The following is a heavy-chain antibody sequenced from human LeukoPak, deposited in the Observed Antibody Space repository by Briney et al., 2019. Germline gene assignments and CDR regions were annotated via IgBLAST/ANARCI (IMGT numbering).Heavy chain of an antibody. CDR1: GFTFSSYG. Sequence: GRSLRLSCAASGFTFSSYGMHWVRQAAGKGLEWVAVIWYDGSNKYYADSVKGRFTISRDNSKNTLYLQMNSLRAEDTAVYYCARGLGSMAAAGNNWFDPWGQGTLVTVSS. D-gene: IGHD6-13*01. V-gene: IGHV3-33*01. J-gene: IGHJ5*02. CDR2: IWYDGSNK. CDR3: ARGLGSMAAAGNNWFDP.